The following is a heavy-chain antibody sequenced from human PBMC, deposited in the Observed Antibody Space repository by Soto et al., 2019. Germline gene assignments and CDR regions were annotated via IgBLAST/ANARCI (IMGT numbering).Heavy chain of an antibody. V-gene: IGHV4-39*01. CDR3: ARYEWELRPLD. J-gene: IGHJ4*02. D-gene: IGHD1-26*01. CDR1: GGSISSSSYF. Sequence: SETLSLTCTVSGGSISSSSYFWGWIRQPPGKGLEWIGGIYYSGSTYYNPSLKSRVTVSVDTSKNQFSLKLSSVTAADTAVYYCARYEWELRPLDWGQGTLVTVSS. CDR2: IYYSGST.